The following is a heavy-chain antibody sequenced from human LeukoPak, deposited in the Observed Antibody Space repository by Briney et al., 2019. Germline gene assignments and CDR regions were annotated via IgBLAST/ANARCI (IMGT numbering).Heavy chain of an antibody. CDR1: GGTFSSYA. D-gene: IGHD3-3*01. V-gene: IGHV1-69*04. CDR2: IIPILGIA. Sequence: ASVNVSCKASGGTFSSYAISWVRQAPGQGLEWMGRIIPILGIANYAQKFQGRVTITADKSTSTAYMELSSLRSEDTAVYYCARGTSGDAFDIWGQGTMVTVSS. CDR3: ARGTSGDAFDI. J-gene: IGHJ3*02.